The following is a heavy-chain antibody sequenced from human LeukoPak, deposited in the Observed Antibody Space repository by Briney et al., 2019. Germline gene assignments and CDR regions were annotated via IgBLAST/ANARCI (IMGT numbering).Heavy chain of an antibody. J-gene: IGHJ4*02. CDR2: ISSSGSTI. V-gene: IGHV3-48*03. Sequence: PGGSLRLSCAASGFTFSSYEMNRVRQAPGKGLEWVSYISSSGSTIYYADSVKGRFTISRDNAKNSLYLQMNSLRAEDTAVYYCARDSGYGKSHLYYIDYWGQGTLVTVSS. CDR3: ARDSGYGKSHLYYIDY. CDR1: GFTFSSYE. D-gene: IGHD5-12*01.